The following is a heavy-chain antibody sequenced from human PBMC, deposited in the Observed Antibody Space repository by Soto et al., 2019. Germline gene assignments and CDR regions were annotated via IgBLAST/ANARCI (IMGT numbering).Heavy chain of an antibody. J-gene: IGHJ4*02. D-gene: IGHD3-22*01. CDR2: IYYSGST. CDR1: GGSISSGGHY. CDR3: VRVGHYDSSGYYYTYYFDY. V-gene: IGHV4-31*03. Sequence: SETLSLTCTVSGGSISSGGHYWSWIRQHPGKGLEWIGYIYYSGSTYYNPSLKSRVTISVDTSKNQFSLKLSSVTAADTAVYYCVRVGHYDSSGYYYTYYFDYWGQGTLVTVSS.